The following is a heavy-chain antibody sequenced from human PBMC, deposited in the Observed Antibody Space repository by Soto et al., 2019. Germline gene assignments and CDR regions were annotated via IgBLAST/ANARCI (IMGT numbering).Heavy chain of an antibody. CDR1: GFSFSTYA. CDR3: AKHAEYQLGSWFDP. V-gene: IGHV3-23*01. D-gene: IGHD7-27*01. J-gene: IGHJ5*02. Sequence: EVQLLESGGGLVQPGGSLRLSCAVSGFSFSTYAMSWVRQAPGKGLEWVSGISAGGGNTYYADSVRGRFTISRDHSKDTLYLQITSLRAEETAFYYCAKHAEYQLGSWFDPWGQGTLVTVSS. CDR2: ISAGGGNT.